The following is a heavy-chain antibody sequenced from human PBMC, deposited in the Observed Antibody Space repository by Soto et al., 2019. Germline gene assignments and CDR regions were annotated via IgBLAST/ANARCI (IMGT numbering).Heavy chain of an antibody. J-gene: IGHJ4*02. CDR2: ISYDGSKK. Sequence: GGSLRLSCAASGYTFSRHGMHWVRQAPGKGLEWVAVISYDGSKKYYEDSVKGRFTISRDNSKNTLYLQVNSLRAEDTAVYYCAKDRVESGLGEVDYWGQGTLVNVPS. CDR1: GYTFSRHG. V-gene: IGHV3-30*18. CDR3: AKDRVESGLGEVDY. D-gene: IGHD3-16*01.